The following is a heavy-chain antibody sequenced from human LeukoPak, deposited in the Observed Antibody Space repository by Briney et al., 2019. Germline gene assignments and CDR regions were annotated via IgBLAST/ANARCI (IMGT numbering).Heavy chain of an antibody. CDR1: GYTFTGYY. CDR3: ARDRGGSYFPGDV. V-gene: IGHV1-2*02. J-gene: IGHJ6*04. Sequence: ASVKVSCRASGYTFTGYYTHWVRQAPGQGLEWMGWINPNSGGTNYAQKFQGRVTMTRDTSISTAYMELSRLRSDDTAVYYCARDRGGSYFPGDVWGKGTTVTISS. CDR2: INPNSGGT. D-gene: IGHD1-26*01.